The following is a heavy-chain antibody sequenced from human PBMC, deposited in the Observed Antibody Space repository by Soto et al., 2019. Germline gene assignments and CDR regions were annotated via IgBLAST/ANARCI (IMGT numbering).Heavy chain of an antibody. Sequence: QVQLVQSGAEVKKPGASVKVSCKASGYTFTSYGISWVRQAPGQGLEWMGWISAYNGNTNYAQKLQGRITMTTDTTPSTANLELMRLRSDATAVSSCARKYYSSSGPSYWGQGTLVTVSS. CDR3: ARKYYSSSGPSY. CDR1: GYTFTSYG. CDR2: ISAYNGNT. D-gene: IGHD3-10*01. J-gene: IGHJ4*02. V-gene: IGHV1-18*01.